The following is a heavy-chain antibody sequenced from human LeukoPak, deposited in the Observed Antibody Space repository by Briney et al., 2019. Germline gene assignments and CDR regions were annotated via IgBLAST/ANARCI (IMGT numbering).Heavy chain of an antibody. CDR2: ISYDGSNK. Sequence: GGSLRLSCAASGFTFSSYGMHWVRQAPGKGLEWVAVISYDGSNKYYADSVKGRFTISRDNSKNTLYLQMNSLRAEDTAVYYCAKPDAADSSGWYYFDYWGQGTLVTVSS. V-gene: IGHV3-30*18. D-gene: IGHD6-19*01. CDR3: AKPDAADSSGWYYFDY. CDR1: GFTFSSYG. J-gene: IGHJ4*02.